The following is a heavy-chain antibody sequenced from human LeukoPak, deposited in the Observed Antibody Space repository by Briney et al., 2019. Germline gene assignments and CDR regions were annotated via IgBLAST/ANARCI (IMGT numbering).Heavy chain of an antibody. CDR1: GFTFSSYS. CDR2: ISSSSSTI. CDR3: ARDVFDFWSGYHDY. D-gene: IGHD3-3*01. Sequence: GGSLRLSCAASGFTFSSYSMNWVRQAPGKGLEWVSYISSSSSTIYYADSVKGRFTISRDNAKNSLYLQMNSLRAEDTAVYYCARDVFDFWSGYHDYWGQGTLVTVSS. J-gene: IGHJ4*02. V-gene: IGHV3-48*01.